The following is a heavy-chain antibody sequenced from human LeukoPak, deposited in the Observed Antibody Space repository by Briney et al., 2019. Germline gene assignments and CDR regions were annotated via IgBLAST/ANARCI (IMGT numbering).Heavy chain of an antibody. J-gene: IGHJ4*02. CDR2: IIPIFGTA. D-gene: IGHD3-9*01. CDR1: GGTFSSYA. Sequence: SVKVSCKASGGTFSSYAISWVRQAPGQGLEWMGGIIPIFGTANYAQKFQGRVTITADESTSTAYTELSRLRSEDTAVYYCAASPMVTGYSDPFDYWGQGTLVTVSS. CDR3: AASPMVTGYSDPFDY. V-gene: IGHV1-69*13.